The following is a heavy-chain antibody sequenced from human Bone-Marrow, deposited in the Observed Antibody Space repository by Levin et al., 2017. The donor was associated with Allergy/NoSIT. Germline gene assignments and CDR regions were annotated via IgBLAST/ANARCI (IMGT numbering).Heavy chain of an antibody. CDR2: IYYSGST. CDR3: ARESYSSSWQFDY. Sequence: PSETLSLTCTVSGGSISSYYWSWIRQPPGKGLEWIGYIYYSGSTNYNPSPKSRVTISVDTSKNQFSLKLSSVTAADTAVYYCARESYSSSWQFDYWGQGTLVTVSS. D-gene: IGHD6-13*01. J-gene: IGHJ4*02. CDR1: GGSISSYY. V-gene: IGHV4-59*01.